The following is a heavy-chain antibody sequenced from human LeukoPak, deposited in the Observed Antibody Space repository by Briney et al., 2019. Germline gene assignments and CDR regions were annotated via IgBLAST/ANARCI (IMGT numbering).Heavy chain of an antibody. CDR1: GGSFSGYY. CDR2: INHSGST. J-gene: IGHJ5*02. CDR3: ARSIAAAGYKYNWFDP. V-gene: IGHV4-34*01. Sequence: SETLSLTCVVYGGSFSGYYWSWIRQPPGKGLEWIGEINHSGSTNYNPSLKSRVTISVDTSKNQFSLKLSSVTAADTAVYYCARSIAAAGYKYNWFDPWAREPWSPSPQ. D-gene: IGHD6-13*01.